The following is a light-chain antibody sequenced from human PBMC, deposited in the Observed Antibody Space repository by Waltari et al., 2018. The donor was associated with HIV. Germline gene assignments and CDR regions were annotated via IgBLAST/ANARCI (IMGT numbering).Light chain of an antibody. V-gene: IGLV1-40*01. J-gene: IGLJ2*01. CDR3: QSYDRSLTGSVL. Sequence: HSVLTQPPSVSGAPGQRVTIPCTGTTSNIGAGSGVTWYQQPPGKAPKLLIFGNTNRPSGVPARFSGSKSGTSASLAITGLQAEDEAHYYCQSYDRSLTGSVLFGGGTKLTVL. CDR1: TSNIGAGSG. CDR2: GNT.